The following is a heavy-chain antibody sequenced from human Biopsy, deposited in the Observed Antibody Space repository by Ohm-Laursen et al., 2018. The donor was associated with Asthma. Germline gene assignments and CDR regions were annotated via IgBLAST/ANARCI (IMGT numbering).Heavy chain of an antibody. V-gene: IGHV3-48*02. J-gene: IGHJ4*02. D-gene: IGHD4-17*01. CDR1: GFTFSSYS. CDR3: ARPRWGPYGY. CDR2: ISSSSSTI. Sequence: SLRLSCTASGFTFSSYSMNWVRQAPGKGLEWVSYISSSSSTIYYADFVKGRSTISRDNAKNSLYLQMNSLRDEETAVYYCARPRWGPYGYWGQGTLVTVSS.